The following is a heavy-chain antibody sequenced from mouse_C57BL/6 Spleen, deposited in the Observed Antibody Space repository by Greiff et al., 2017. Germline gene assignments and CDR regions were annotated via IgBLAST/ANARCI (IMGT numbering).Heavy chain of an antibody. CDR3: ARGYYGPYAMDY. D-gene: IGHD1-1*01. J-gene: IGHJ4*01. CDR2: IYPGSGST. V-gene: IGHV1-55*01. Sequence: QVQLQQPGAELVKPGASVKMSCKASGYTFTSSWITWVKPRPGQGLEWIGDIYPGSGSTNYNEKFKSKATLTVDTSSSTAYMQLSSLTSEDSAVYYCARGYYGPYAMDYWGQGTSVTVSS. CDR1: GYTFTSSW.